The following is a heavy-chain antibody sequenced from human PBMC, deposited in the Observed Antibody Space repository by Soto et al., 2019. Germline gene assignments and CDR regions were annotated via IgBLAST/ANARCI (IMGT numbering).Heavy chain of an antibody. CDR3: ARTKEKDGKEGLDS. CDR1: GGSFRDHY. D-gene: IGHD2-8*01. J-gene: IGHJ4*02. CDR2: ISYSGYT. V-gene: IGHV4-59*11. Sequence: LSLTCSVSGGSFRDHYWTWIRQPPGKGLEWIGYISYSGYTNYKPSLKSRLTMSVDMAKNQFSLKLNSLTAADTAVYYCARTKEKDGKEGLDSWGQGTLVTVSS.